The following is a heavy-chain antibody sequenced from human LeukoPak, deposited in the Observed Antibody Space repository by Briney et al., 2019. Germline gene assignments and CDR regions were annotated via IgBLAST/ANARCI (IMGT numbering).Heavy chain of an antibody. CDR1: SGSLTSYY. J-gene: IGHJ4*02. CDR2: IYYSGST. CDR3: ARHYNSGTYPLDY. D-gene: IGHD1-26*01. V-gene: IGHV4-59*08. Sequence: SRTLSLTCTVSSGSLTSYYWSWIRQPPGKALEYIGYIYYSGSTSYNPSLKSRVTISIDTSKNQFSLKLSSVTAADTAVYYCARHYNSGTYPLDYWGQGTLVTVSS.